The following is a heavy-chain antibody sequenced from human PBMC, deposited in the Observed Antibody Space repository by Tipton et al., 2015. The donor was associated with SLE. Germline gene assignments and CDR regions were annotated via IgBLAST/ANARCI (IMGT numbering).Heavy chain of an antibody. D-gene: IGHD6-13*01. CDR1: GFTLYSYT. J-gene: IGHJ4*02. Sequence: SLRLSCAASGFTLYSYTMHWVRQAPGKGLQWVAVLSYDETNKYYTDSVKGRFTISRDNAKNSLYLQMNSLRADDTAVYYCARDSDSTAKYFDYWGQGTLVTVSS. CDR2: LSYDETNK. V-gene: IGHV3-30*07. CDR3: ARDSDSTAKYFDY.